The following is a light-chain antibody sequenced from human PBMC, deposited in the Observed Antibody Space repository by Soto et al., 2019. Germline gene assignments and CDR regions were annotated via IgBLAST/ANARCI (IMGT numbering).Light chain of an antibody. J-gene: IGLJ3*02. CDR1: SSDVGAYNF. V-gene: IGLV2-14*03. CDR3: SSYSTSGTLVV. CDR2: DVA. Sequence: QSVLTQPASVSGSPGQSITISCTGTSSDVGAYNFVSWYQHHPGKVPKFIIYDVANRPSGVPDRFSGSKSGTTASLTISGLHAEVEADYYCSSYSTSGTLVVFGGGTTLTVL.